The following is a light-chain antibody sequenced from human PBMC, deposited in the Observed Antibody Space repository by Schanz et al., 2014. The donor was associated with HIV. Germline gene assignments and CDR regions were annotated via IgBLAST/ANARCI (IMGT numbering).Light chain of an antibody. CDR1: QSVSSY. CDR2: GAS. V-gene: IGKV3-15*01. CDR3: QQYNDWPPLT. Sequence: EIVLTQSPATLSLSPGERATLSCRASQSVSSYLAWYQQKPGQAPRLLISGASTRATGIPARFSGSGSGTDFTLTISSLQSEDFALYYCQQYNDWPPLTFGPGTKVEIK. J-gene: IGKJ3*01.